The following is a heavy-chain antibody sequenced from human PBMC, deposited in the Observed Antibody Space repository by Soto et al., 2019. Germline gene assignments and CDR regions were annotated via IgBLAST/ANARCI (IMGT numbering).Heavy chain of an antibody. CDR1: GFTFSNAW. Sequence: PGGSLRLSCAASGFTFSNAWMSWVRQAPGKGLEWVGRIKSKTDGGTTDYAAPVKGRFTISRDDSKNTLYLQMNSLKTEDTAVYYCTTGPDLLPQLLRDAFDIWGQGTMVTVSS. CDR3: TTGPDLLPQLLRDAFDI. D-gene: IGHD3-22*01. CDR2: IKSKTDGGTT. V-gene: IGHV3-15*01. J-gene: IGHJ3*02.